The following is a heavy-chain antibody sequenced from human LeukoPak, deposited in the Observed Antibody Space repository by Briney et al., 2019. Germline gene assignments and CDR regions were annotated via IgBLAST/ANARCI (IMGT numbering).Heavy chain of an antibody. D-gene: IGHD3-10*01. J-gene: IGHJ6*03. V-gene: IGHV4-39*07. CDR2: IYYSGST. Sequence: SETLSLTCTVSGGSVSSSSYYWGWIRQPPGKGLEWIGSIYYSGSTYYNPSLKSRVTISVDTSKNQFSLKLSSVTAADTAVYYCARVEEGYGSGRRENYYYYYMDVWGKGTTVTISS. CDR1: GGSVSSSSYY. CDR3: ARVEEGYGSGRRENYYYYYMDV.